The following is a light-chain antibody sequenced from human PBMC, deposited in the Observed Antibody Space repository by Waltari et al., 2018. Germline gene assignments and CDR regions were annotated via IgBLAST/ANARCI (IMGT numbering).Light chain of an antibody. J-gene: IGLJ3*02. CDR2: YSADSDK. Sequence: QAVLTQPSSLSASPGASASLTCTLRSGIDVGTYRIYWYQQKPGSPPHYLLRYSADSDKQQGSGGRSRFSGSKGASANAGILLISGLQSDDEADYYCMIWDSSAWVFGGGTKLTVL. V-gene: IGLV5-45*03. CDR3: MIWDSSAWV. CDR1: SGIDVGTYR.